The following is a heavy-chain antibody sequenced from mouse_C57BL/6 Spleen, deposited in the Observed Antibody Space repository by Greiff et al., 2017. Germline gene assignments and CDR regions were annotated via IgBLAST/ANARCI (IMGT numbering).Heavy chain of an antibody. CDR1: GYTFTSYW. J-gene: IGHJ2*01. CDR2: IDPSDSYT. V-gene: IGHV1-69*01. D-gene: IGHD2-10*02. Sequence: QVQLQQPGAELVMPGASVKLSCKASGYTFTSYWMHWVKQRPGQGLEWIGEIDPSDSYTNYNQKFKGKSTLTVDKSSSTAYMQLSSLTSEDSAVYYCARRSIPSDFDYWGKGTTLTVSS. CDR3: ARRSIPSDFDY.